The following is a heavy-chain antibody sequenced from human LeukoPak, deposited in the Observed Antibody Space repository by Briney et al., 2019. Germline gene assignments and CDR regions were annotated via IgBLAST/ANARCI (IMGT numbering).Heavy chain of an antibody. J-gene: IGHJ4*02. Sequence: SETLSLTCTVSGGSISSSPYWWSWIRQPPGTGLEWIGTIYFSGSTFYHPSLEGRVSISADRSKNQFSLKLASVTAADTAVYYCARRAYGTGFDYWGQGTVVTVSS. CDR2: IYFSGST. V-gene: IGHV4-39*01. CDR3: ARRAYGTGFDY. CDR1: GGSISSSPYW. D-gene: IGHD3/OR15-3a*01.